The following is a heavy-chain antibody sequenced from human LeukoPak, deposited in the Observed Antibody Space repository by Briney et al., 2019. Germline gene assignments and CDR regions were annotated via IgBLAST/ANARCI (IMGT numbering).Heavy chain of an antibody. CDR3: AKVGSVAAAGTYHVDY. J-gene: IGHJ4*02. D-gene: IGHD6-13*01. Sequence: GGSLRLSCAASGFTFSSYAMSWVRQAPGKGLEWFSAISGSGGSTYYADSVKGRFTISRDNSKNTLYLQMNSLRAEDTAVYYCAKVGSVAAAGTYHVDYWGQGTLVTVSS. CDR1: GFTFSSYA. CDR2: ISGSGGST. V-gene: IGHV3-23*01.